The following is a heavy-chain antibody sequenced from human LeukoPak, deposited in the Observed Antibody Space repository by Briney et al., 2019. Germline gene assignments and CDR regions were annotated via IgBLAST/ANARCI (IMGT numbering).Heavy chain of an antibody. CDR3: ARNGDSTYYYDSSGYFPVDP. Sequence: SETLSLTCAVSGGSISSYYWSWIRQPPGKRLEWIGYIYYSGSTNYNPSLKSRVTMSVDTSKNQFSLKLSSVTAADTAVYYCARNGDSTYYYDSSGYFPVDPWGQGTLVTVSS. CDR1: GGSISSYY. V-gene: IGHV4-59*01. J-gene: IGHJ5*02. D-gene: IGHD3-22*01. CDR2: IYYSGST.